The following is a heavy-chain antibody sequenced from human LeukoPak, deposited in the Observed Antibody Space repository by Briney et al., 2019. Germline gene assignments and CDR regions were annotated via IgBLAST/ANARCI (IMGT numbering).Heavy chain of an antibody. Sequence: GGSLRLSCAASGFTFSSYWMSWVRQAPGKGLEWVANIKQDGSEKYYVDSVKGRFTISRDNSKNTLYLQMNSLRAEDTAVYYCARDYADTAMVLDIWGQGTMVTVSS. CDR2: IKQDGSEK. V-gene: IGHV3-7*01. D-gene: IGHD5-18*01. J-gene: IGHJ3*02. CDR1: GFTFSSYW. CDR3: ARDYADTAMVLDI.